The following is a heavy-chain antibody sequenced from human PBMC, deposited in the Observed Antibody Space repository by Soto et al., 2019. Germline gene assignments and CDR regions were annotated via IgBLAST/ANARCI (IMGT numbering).Heavy chain of an antibody. V-gene: IGHV3-9*01. J-gene: IGHJ6*02. CDR3: AKDMRGGSSSSRYYYGLDV. Sequence: PGGPLRLSCAASGFTFDDHAMHWLRQAPGKGLEWVSGISWNSGTIVYADSVKGRFTISRDNAKNSLYLQMNSLRGEDTALYYCAKDMRGGSSSSRYYYGLDVWGQGTTVTVSS. CDR2: ISWNSGTI. CDR1: GFTFDDHA. D-gene: IGHD6-13*01.